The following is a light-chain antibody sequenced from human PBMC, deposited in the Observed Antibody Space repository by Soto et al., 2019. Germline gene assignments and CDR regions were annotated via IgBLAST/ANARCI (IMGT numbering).Light chain of an antibody. CDR3: QQHNNSPLP. J-gene: IGKJ4*01. CDR2: AAS. CDR1: QDITNH. V-gene: IGKV3-15*01. Sequence: EIVMTQSPATLSVSPGETVTVSCRASQDITNHLAWYHQKPGQSPQLLINAASTLATGIPARFSGSGSGVEFTLTIYSLQSEDLGLYFCQQHNNSPLPFGGGTRV.